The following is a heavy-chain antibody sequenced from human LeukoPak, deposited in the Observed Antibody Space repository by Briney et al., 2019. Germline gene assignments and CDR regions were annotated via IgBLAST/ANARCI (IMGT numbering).Heavy chain of an antibody. CDR1: GFTVSSYA. D-gene: IGHD6-19*01. CDR2: IIGGGVST. V-gene: IGHV3-23*01. J-gene: IGHJ4*02. CDR3: ATYSSGWSLGVY. Sequence: GGSLRPSCAAAGFTVSSYAMTWVRQAPGKGLEWVSDIIGGGVSTYHADSVKGPLTISRDNSKHTMCLQMNSLRAEDTGVYYCATYSSGWSLGVYWGQGTLVTVSS.